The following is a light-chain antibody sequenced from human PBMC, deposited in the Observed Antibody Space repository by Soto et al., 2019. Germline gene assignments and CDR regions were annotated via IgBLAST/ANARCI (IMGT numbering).Light chain of an antibody. CDR2: GAS. CDR3: QQYHNWPPYS. Sequence: EIVLTQSPATLSLSPGDRATLFCRASQSVYTNLAWYQQKPGQAPRLLIYGASTRATGIPARFSGSGSGTEFTLTISSLQSEDFAGYYCQQYHNWPPYSFGQGTKLEIK. CDR1: QSVYTN. J-gene: IGKJ2*03. V-gene: IGKV3-15*01.